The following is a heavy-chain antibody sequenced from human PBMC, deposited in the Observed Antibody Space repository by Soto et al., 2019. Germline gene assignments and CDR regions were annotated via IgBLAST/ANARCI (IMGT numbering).Heavy chain of an antibody. D-gene: IGHD4-17*01. Sequence: GGSLRLSCAASGFTFSNHAMTWVRQAPGKGLEWVSTINYGGDSAYYTDSVKGRFTFSRDNSKNTLYLQMDSLRAEDTALYYCARRHGDYVDYWGQGALVTVSS. CDR3: ARRHGDYVDY. CDR1: GFTFSNHA. J-gene: IGHJ4*02. CDR2: INYGGDSA. V-gene: IGHV3-23*01.